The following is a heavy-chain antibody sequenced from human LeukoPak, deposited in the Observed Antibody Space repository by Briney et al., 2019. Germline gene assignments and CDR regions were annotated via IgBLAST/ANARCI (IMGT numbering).Heavy chain of an antibody. D-gene: IGHD5-12*01. V-gene: IGHV3-21*01. CDR1: GCTFSSYT. CDR2: SSGSSTYT. J-gene: IGHJ4*02. Sequence: GGSLRLSCAASGCTFSSYTMNWVRQAPGTGLELVSSSSGSSTYTFYADSVMGRFTISRVNAKNSMYLHMSSLRAEDKAVYYCARVRDLYRDYWGQGIRVTVSS. CDR3: ARVRDLYRDY.